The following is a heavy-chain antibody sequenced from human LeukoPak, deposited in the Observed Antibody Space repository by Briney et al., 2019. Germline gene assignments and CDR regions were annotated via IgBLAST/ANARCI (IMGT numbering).Heavy chain of an antibody. J-gene: IGHJ3*02. CDR3: AKCRNYDFWRGGDAFDI. CDR1: GFTVSSNY. Sequence: GGSLRLSCAASGFTVSSNYMSWVRQAPGKGLEWVSTVSGSGDSTYYADSMKGRFTISRDNSKNTLSLQMDSLRADDTAVYYCAKCRNYDFWRGGDAFDIWGQGTMVTVSS. D-gene: IGHD3-3*01. CDR2: VSGSGDST. V-gene: IGHV3-23*01.